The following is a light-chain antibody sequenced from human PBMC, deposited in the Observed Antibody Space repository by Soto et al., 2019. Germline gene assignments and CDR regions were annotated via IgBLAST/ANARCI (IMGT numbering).Light chain of an antibody. Sequence: QSALTQPASVSGSPGQSFTISCTGTSSDVGSYNLVSWYQQHPGKAPKLMIYEGSKRPSGVSNRFSGSKSGNTASLTISGLQAEDEADYYCCSYAGSSTFRAVFGGGTQLTVL. CDR1: SSDVGSYNL. J-gene: IGLJ7*01. CDR3: CSYAGSSTFRAV. CDR2: EGS. V-gene: IGLV2-23*01.